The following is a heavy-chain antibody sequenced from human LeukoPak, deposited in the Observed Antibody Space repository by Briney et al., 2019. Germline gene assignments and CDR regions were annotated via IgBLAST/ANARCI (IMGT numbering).Heavy chain of an antibody. CDR1: GYTFTSYY. CDR3: AREALFGVVIIGEFDY. Sequence: GASVKVSCKASGYTFTSYYMHWVRQAPGQGLEWMGIINPSGGSTSYAQKFQGRVTMTRDMSTSTVYMELRSLRSDDTAVYYCAREALFGVVIIGEFDYWGQGTLVTVSS. V-gene: IGHV1-46*01. J-gene: IGHJ4*02. CDR2: INPSGGST. D-gene: IGHD3-3*01.